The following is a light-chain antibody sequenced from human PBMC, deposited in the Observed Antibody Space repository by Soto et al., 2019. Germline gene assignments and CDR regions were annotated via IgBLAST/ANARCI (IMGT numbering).Light chain of an antibody. CDR2: DVN. CDR1: RSDLGGSNY. CDR3: SSYTSSGTVL. Sequence: QSALTQPASVSGSPGQSITISFTGTRSDLGGSNYVSWHQQYPGKAPKLMMYDVNNRPSGVSNRFSGSKSGNTASLTISDLLSEDEADYYCSSYTSSGTVLFGGGTKLTVL. V-gene: IGLV2-14*01. J-gene: IGLJ2*01.